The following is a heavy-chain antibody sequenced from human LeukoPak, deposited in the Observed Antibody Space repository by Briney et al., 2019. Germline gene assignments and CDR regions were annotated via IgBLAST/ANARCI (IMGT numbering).Heavy chain of an antibody. CDR2: IKSKGDGETT. V-gene: IGHV3-15*01. J-gene: IGHJ4*02. CDR3: ATDLGLAIIRGVIVH. D-gene: IGHD3-10*01. Sequence: PGGSLRLSCAASGFTFTNAWMTWVRQAPGKGLEWVGRIKSKGDGETTDYAAPVKGRFIMSRDDAKATLYLQMNSLNAEDTAVYYCATDLGLAIIRGVIVHWGQGALVTVSS. CDR1: GFTFTNAW.